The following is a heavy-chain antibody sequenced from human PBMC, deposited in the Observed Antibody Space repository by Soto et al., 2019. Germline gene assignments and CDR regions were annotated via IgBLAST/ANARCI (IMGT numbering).Heavy chain of an antibody. J-gene: IGHJ2*01. D-gene: IGHD6-13*01. Sequence: GGSLRLSCAASGFTFSSYGMHWVRQAPGKGLEWVAVISYDGSNKYYADSVKGRFTISRDNSKNTLYLQMNSLRAEDTAVYYRAKHRKAAAGSFDLWGRGTLVTVSS. CDR2: ISYDGSNK. CDR1: GFTFSSYG. V-gene: IGHV3-30*18. CDR3: AKHRKAAAGSFDL.